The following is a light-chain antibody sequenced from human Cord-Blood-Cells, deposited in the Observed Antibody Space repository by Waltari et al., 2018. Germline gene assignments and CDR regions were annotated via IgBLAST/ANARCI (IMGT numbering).Light chain of an antibody. J-gene: IGLJ3*02. CDR3: AAWDDSLNGRV. CDR1: SSNWVSIH. V-gene: IGLV1-44*01. CDR2: SIN. Sequence: QSVLTQPPSASGPPGHRVTSSCSARSSNWVSIHVSWYQQLRGPAPKLLIYSINQRPSGVPDRFSGSKSGTSASLAISGLQSEDEADYYCAAWDDSLNGRVFGGGTKLTVL.